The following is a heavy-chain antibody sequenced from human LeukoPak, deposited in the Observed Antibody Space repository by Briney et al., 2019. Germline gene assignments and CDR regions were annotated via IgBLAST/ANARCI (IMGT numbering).Heavy chain of an antibody. V-gene: IGHV3-53*01. J-gene: IGHJ4*02. CDR2: ISAGGST. CDR3: ASGVTYYYGSASDY. Sequence: GGSLRLSWAASGFTFRDYYMTWVRQAPGKGLEWVSVISAGGSTYYADSVKGRFTISRDNSKNTLYLQMNSLRAEDTAVYYCASGVTYYYGSASDYWGQGTLVTVSS. CDR1: GFTFRDYY. D-gene: IGHD3-10*01.